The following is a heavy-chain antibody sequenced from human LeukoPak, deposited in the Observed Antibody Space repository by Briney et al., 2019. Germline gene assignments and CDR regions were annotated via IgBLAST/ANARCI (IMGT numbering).Heavy chain of an antibody. CDR3: ARDGLGYYDSSGYYFGDSFSEYFQH. V-gene: IGHV3-30-3*01. CDR1: GFTFSSYA. D-gene: IGHD3-22*01. J-gene: IGHJ1*01. Sequence: QSGGSLRLSCAASGFTFSSYAMHWVRQAPGKGLEWVAVISYDGSNKYYADSVKGRFTISRDNSKNTLYLQMNSLRAEDTVVYYCARDGLGYYDSSGYYFGDSFSEYFQHWGQGTLVTVSS. CDR2: ISYDGSNK.